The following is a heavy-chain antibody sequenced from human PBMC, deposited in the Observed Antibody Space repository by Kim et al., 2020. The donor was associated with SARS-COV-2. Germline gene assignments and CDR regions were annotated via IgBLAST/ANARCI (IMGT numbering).Heavy chain of an antibody. V-gene: IGHV4-39*01. CDR2: IYYSGST. D-gene: IGHD2-8*01. J-gene: IGHJ4*01. CDR1: GGSISSSSYY. CDR3: ARGAIYCTNGVCYSHY. Sequence: SETLSLTCTVSGGSISSSSYYWGWIRQPPGKGLEWIGSIYYSGSTYYNPSLKSRVTISVDTSKNQFSLKLCSVTAADTAVYYCARGAIYCTNGVCYSHY.